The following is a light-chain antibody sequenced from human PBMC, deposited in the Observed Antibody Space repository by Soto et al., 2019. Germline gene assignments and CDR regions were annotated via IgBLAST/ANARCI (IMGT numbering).Light chain of an antibody. CDR2: AAS. J-gene: IGKJ2*01. CDR3: QKSYSAPVN. Sequence: DIQMTHSPPSLSASILYIVTITFRASQSISSYLNWFQQKPGEAPKLLIQAASSLQSGVPSRFSGSGSGTDFTLTINSLQPEDFAVYYCQKSYSAPVNFGQGTKVDIK. V-gene: IGKV1-39*01. CDR1: QSISSY.